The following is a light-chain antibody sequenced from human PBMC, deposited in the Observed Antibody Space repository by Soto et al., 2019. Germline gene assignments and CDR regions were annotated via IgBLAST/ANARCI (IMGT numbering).Light chain of an antibody. V-gene: IGKV1-39*01. CDR3: QQSYMAPIT. J-gene: IGKJ5*01. CDR2: DAS. CDR1: QSISTY. Sequence: DIQMTQSPSAMSASVGDRVTITSRASQSISTYLNWYQKKPGKAPNLLIYDASRLQSGVPSRFSGRGGGTDCTLSISSVQTEDFATYYCQQSYMAPITFGQGTRLEI.